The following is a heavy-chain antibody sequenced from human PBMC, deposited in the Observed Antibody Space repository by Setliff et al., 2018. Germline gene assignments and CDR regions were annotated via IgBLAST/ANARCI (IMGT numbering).Heavy chain of an antibody. D-gene: IGHD6-6*01. CDR1: GGTFKNYG. Sequence: SVKVSCKASGGTFKNYGISWVRQAPGQGLEWMGGIIPIFGTTNYAQKFQGRATIITDESTSTAYMELSSLRSEDTTVYYCAREGVDSRSSTDYRYYMDVWGKGTTVTVSS. CDR3: AREGVDSRSSTDYRYYMDV. J-gene: IGHJ6*03. V-gene: IGHV1-69*05. CDR2: IIPIFGTT.